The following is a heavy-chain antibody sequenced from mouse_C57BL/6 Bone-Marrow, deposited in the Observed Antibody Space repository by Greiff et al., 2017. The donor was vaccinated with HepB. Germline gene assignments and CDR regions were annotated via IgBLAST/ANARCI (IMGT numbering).Heavy chain of an antibody. J-gene: IGHJ3*01. CDR1: GFTFSSYG. CDR3: ARPMYYYGSRWFAY. Sequence: DVQLVESGGDLVKPGGSLKLSCAASGFTFSSYGMSWVRQTPDKRLEWVATISSGGSYTYYPDSVKGRFTISRDNAKNTLYLQMSSLKSEDTAMYYCARPMYYYGSRWFAYWGQGTLVTVSA. D-gene: IGHD1-1*01. CDR2: ISSGGSYT. V-gene: IGHV5-6*01.